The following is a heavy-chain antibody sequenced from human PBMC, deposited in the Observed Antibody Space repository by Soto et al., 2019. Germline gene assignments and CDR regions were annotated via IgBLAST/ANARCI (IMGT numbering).Heavy chain of an antibody. CDR1: GCSIISGGYY. Sequence: QVQMQESGPGLVPTSQTLSLPCTGSGCSIISGGYYWSWILQHPGTGLEWIGHISYRGGTYYNTSLKRRVTIAVDTSTNQFSLIVNSVTAADSAVYYCAGGVLHWGQGTLVTVSS. CDR3: AGGVLH. V-gene: IGHV4-31*03. CDR2: ISYRGGT. J-gene: IGHJ4*01.